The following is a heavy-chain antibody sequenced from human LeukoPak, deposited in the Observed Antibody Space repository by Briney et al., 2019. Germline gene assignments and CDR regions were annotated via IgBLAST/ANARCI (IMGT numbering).Heavy chain of an antibody. J-gene: IGHJ4*02. D-gene: IGHD4-23*01. CDR2: ISSSGSTI. CDR1: GFTFSDYY. V-gene: IGHV3-11*04. Sequence: GGSLRLSCAASGFTFSDYYMSWIRQAPGKGLEWVSYISSSGSTIYYADSVKGRFTISRDNAKNSLYLQMNSLRVEDTAVYYCARNLRNHGGNSDRVYWGQGTLVTVSS. CDR3: ARNLRNHGGNSDRVY.